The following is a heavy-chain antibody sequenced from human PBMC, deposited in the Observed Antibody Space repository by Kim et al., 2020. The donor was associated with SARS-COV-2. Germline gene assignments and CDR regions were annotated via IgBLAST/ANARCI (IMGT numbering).Heavy chain of an antibody. Sequence: SETLSLTCTVSGGSISSGGYYWGWIRQPPGKGLEWIGYISYRGTTYYNPSLESRLTISIDTSESQFSLKLNSVTAADTAVYYCARVTDSMIAFGGLDYWGQGTLVTVSS. CDR1: GGSISSGGYY. CDR2: ISYRGTT. J-gene: IGHJ4*02. CDR3: ARVTDSMIAFGGLDY. D-gene: IGHD3-16*01. V-gene: IGHV4-31*03.